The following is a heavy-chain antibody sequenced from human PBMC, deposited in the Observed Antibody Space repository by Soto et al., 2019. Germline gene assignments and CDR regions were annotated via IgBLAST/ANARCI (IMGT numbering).Heavy chain of an antibody. V-gene: IGHV4-39*01. CDR3: ARHQLPITMVRGVMGHYGMDV. D-gene: IGHD3-10*01. CDR2: IYYSGST. Sequence: GPVPPSETLSLTCTVSGGSISSSSYYWGWIRQPPGKGLEWIGSIYYSGSTYYNPSLKSRVTISVDTSKNQFSLKLSSVTAADTAVYYCARHQLPITMVRGVMGHYGMDVWGQGTTVTVSS. J-gene: IGHJ6*02. CDR1: GGSISSSSYY.